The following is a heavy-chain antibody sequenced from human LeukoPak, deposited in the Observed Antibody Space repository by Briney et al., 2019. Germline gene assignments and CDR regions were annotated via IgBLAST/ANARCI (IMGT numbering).Heavy chain of an antibody. CDR2: INPNSGGT. CDR1: GYTFTGYS. V-gene: IGHV1-2*02. Sequence: GASVKVSCKASGYTFTGYSMHWVRQAPGQGLEWMGWINPNSGGTNYAQKFQGRVTMTRDTSISTAYMELSWLRSDDTAVYHCARRLCSGDTCYHNDYWGQGTLVTVSS. CDR3: ARRLCSGDTCYHNDY. J-gene: IGHJ4*02. D-gene: IGHD2-15*01.